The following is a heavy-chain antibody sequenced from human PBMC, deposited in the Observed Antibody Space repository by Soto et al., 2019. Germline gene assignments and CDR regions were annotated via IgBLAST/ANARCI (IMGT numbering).Heavy chain of an antibody. Sequence: GGSLRLSCAASGFTFSSYSMNWVRQAPGKGLEWVSYISSSSTIYYADSVKGRFTISRDNAKNSLYLQMNSLRDEDTAVYYCARSLGYCSSTSCYRGAFDIWGQGTMVTVSS. J-gene: IGHJ3*02. D-gene: IGHD2-2*02. CDR3: ARSLGYCSSTSCYRGAFDI. CDR2: ISSSSTI. V-gene: IGHV3-48*02. CDR1: GFTFSSYS.